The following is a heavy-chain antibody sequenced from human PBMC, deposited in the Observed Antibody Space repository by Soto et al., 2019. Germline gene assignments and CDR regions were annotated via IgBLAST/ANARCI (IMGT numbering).Heavy chain of an antibody. V-gene: IGHV3-21*01. CDR2: ISSSSSYI. CDR3: ARLTTVTTFGSSDY. J-gene: IGHJ4*02. CDR1: GFTFSSYS. Sequence: GGSLRLSCAASGFTFSSYSMNWVRQAPGKGLEWVSSISSSSSYIYYADSVKGRFTISRDNAKNSLYLQMNSLRAEDTAVYYCARLTTVTTFGSSDYWGQGTLVTVSS. D-gene: IGHD4-17*01.